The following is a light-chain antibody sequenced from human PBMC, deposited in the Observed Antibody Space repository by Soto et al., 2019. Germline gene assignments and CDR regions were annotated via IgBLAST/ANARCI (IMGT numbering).Light chain of an antibody. CDR3: QHYNSYSEA. CDR1: QTISSW. Sequence: DIQMTQSPSTLSGSVGDRVTITCRASQTISSWLAWYQQKPGKATKLLIYKASTLKSGVTSRFSGSGSGTEFTLTISSLQPDDFATYYCQHYNSYSEAFGQGTRLEI. J-gene: IGKJ5*01. V-gene: IGKV1-5*03. CDR2: KAS.